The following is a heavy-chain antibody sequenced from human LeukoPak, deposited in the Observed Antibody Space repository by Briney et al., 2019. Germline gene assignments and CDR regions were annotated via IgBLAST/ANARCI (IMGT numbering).Heavy chain of an antibody. CDR3: ARYARDGGNNNWFDP. V-gene: IGHV5-51*01. CDR2: IYPGDSDT. Sequence: GESLKIPCKGSGYSFTSYWIGWVRQMPGKGLEWMGIIYPGDSDTRYSPSFQGQVTISADKSISTAYLQWSSLKASDTAMYYCARYARDGGNNNWFDPWGQGTLVTVSS. D-gene: IGHD4-23*01. CDR1: GYSFTSYW. J-gene: IGHJ5*02.